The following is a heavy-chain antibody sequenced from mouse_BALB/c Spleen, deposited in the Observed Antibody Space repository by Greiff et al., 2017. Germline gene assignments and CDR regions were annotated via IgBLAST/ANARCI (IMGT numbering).Heavy chain of an antibody. CDR1: GFTFSSYA. Sequence: EVQRVESGGGLVKPGGSLKLSCAASGFTFSSYAMSWVRQSPEKRLEWVAEISSGGSYTYYPDTVTGRFTISRDNAKNTLYLEMSSLRSEDTAMYYCARDRPFAYWGQGTLVTVSA. CDR2: ISSGGSYT. CDR3: ARDRPFAY. V-gene: IGHV5-9-4*01. J-gene: IGHJ3*01.